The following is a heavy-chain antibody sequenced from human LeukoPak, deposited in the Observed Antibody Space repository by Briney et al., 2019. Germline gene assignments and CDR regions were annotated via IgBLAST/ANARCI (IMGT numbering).Heavy chain of an antibody. CDR3: ARGESGYSYVYYYYYYMDV. V-gene: IGHV1-24*01. J-gene: IGHJ6*03. CDR2: FDPEDGET. D-gene: IGHD5-18*01. Sequence: ASVKVSCKVSGYTLTELSMHWVRQAPGKGLEWMGGFDPEDGETIYAQKFQGRVTMTEDTSTDTAYMELSSLRSEDTAVYYCARGESGYSYVYYYYYYMDVWGKGTTVTISS. CDR1: GYTLTELS.